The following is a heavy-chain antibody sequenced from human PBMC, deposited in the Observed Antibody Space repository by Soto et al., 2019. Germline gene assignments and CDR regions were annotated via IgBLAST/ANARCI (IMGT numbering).Heavy chain of an antibody. CDR2: TYYRSKWYN. Sequence: PSQTLSLTCAISGDSVSSNSAAWNWIRQSPSRGLEWLGRTYYRSKWYNDYAVSVKSRITINPDTSKNQFSLQLNSVTPEDTAVYYCARSPLAVAGRGLLAGAFDIWGQGTMVTVSS. V-gene: IGHV6-1*01. CDR1: GDSVSSNSAA. J-gene: IGHJ3*02. CDR3: ARSPLAVAGRGLLAGAFDI. D-gene: IGHD6-19*01.